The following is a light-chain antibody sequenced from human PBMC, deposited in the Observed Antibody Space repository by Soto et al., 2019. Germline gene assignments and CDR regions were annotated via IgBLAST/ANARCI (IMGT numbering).Light chain of an antibody. Sequence: DIQITQTPSSLSASVGDRVTFTCRASESINNSLSWFQQKPGQAPKLLIYAASSLQSGVPSRFSGSGSGTDFILTIDSLQPEDFATYYCLETYIAPATFGQGTKVGVK. CDR3: LETYIAPAT. V-gene: IGKV1-39*01. CDR1: ESINNS. CDR2: AAS. J-gene: IGKJ1*01.